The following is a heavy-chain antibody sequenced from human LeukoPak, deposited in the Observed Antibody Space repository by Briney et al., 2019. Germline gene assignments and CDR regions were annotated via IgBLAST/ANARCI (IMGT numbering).Heavy chain of an antibody. J-gene: IGHJ4*02. CDR1: GFTFSSYA. CDR2: ISSSSGYI. Sequence: GGSLRLSCAASGFTFSSYAMSWVRQAPGKGLEWVSSISSSSGYIYYADSVKGRFTISRDNAKNSLYLQMNSLRAEDTAVYYCARALDYWGQGTLVTVSS. CDR3: ARALDY. V-gene: IGHV3-21*01.